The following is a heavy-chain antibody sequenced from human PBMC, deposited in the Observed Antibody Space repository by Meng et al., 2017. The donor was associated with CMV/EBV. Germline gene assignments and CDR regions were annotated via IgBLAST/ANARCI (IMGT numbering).Heavy chain of an antibody. V-gene: IGHV3-7*01. D-gene: IGHD3-3*01. CDR1: GFTFSSYW. CDR2: IKQDGSEK. CDR3: ARDRDGETYYDFWSGYSHYGMDV. Sequence: GESLKISCAASGFTFSSYWMSWVRQAPGKGLEWVANIKQDGSEKYYVDSVKGRFTISRDNAKNPLYLQMNSLRAEDTAVYYCARDRDGETYYDFWSGYSHYGMDVWGQGTTVTVSS. J-gene: IGHJ6*02.